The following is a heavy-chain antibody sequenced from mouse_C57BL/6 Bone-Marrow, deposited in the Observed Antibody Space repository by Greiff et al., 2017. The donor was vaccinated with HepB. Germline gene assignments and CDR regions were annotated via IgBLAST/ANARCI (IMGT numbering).Heavy chain of an antibody. J-gene: IGHJ3*01. V-gene: IGHV5-4*01. CDR2: ISDGGSYT. Sequence: EVNVVESGGGLVKPGGSLKLSCAASGFTFSSYAMSWVRQTPEKRLEWVATISDGGSYTYYPDNVKGRFTISRDNAKNNLYLQMSHLKSEDTAMYYCARDWDYYGSSSFAYWGQGTLVTVSA. D-gene: IGHD1-1*01. CDR1: GFTFSSYA. CDR3: ARDWDYYGSSSFAY.